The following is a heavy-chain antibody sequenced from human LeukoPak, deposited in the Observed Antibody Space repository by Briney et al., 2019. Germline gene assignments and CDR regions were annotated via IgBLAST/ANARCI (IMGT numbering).Heavy chain of an antibody. CDR2: IYTSGST. D-gene: IGHD2-15*01. V-gene: IGHV4-61*02. J-gene: IGHJ5*02. CDR3: ARDGGVVVAATWVWYFAP. Sequence: PSETLSLTCTVSGGSISSGSYYWSWIRQPAGKGLEWIGRIYTSGSTNYNPSLKSRLTISVDTSKNQFSLRLSSVTAADSAVYYCARDGGVVVAATWVWYFAPWGQGTLVTVSS. CDR1: GGSISSGSYY.